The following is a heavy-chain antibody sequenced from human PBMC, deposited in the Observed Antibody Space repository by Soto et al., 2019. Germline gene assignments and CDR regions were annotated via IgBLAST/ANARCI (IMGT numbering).Heavy chain of an antibody. D-gene: IGHD6-6*01. CDR2: ISGSGGSI. CDR3: SRGVIAARFWFDP. Sequence: GGPLRLSCAASGFTFTNFAMSWIRQAPGKGLEWVSYISGSGGSIYYADSVKGRFTISRDNAKKSLFLQMNSLRAEDTAVYYCSRGVIAARFWFDPWGQGTLVTVSS. J-gene: IGHJ5*02. CDR1: GFTFTNFA. V-gene: IGHV3-11*01.